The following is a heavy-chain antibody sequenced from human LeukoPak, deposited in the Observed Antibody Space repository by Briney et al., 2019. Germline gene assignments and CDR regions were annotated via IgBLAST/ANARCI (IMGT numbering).Heavy chain of an antibody. V-gene: IGHV5-51*01. CDR3: ASATGSYSYFDY. J-gene: IGHJ4*02. CDR1: GYRFTTHW. Sequence: GESLKISFKASGYRFTTHWIGWVRPMPGKGLEWMGIIYPDDSDNKYSPSFQGQVTISADKSISTAFLQWSSLKASDTAMYYCASATGSYSYFDYWGQGTLVTVSS. CDR2: IYPDDSDN. D-gene: IGHD1-26*01.